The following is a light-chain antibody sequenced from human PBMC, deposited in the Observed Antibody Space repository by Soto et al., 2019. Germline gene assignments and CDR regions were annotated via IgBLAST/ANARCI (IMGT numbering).Light chain of an antibody. J-gene: IGKJ2*01. Sequence: DIQMTQSPSTLSASVGDRVTITCRASQSISSWLAWYQQKPGKAPKLLIYKASSLDSGVPSRFSGSGSGTDFTLTISSLQPDDFASYYCQQYNIDSPHTFGQGTKLEIK. CDR2: KAS. CDR3: QQYNIDSPHT. CDR1: QSISSW. V-gene: IGKV1-5*03.